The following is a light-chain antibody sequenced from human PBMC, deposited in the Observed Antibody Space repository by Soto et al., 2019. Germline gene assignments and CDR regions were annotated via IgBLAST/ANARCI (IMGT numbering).Light chain of an antibody. CDR1: QSVSRY. V-gene: IGKV3-11*01. J-gene: IGKJ1*01. Sequence: EIVFTQSPATLSLSPCERATLSCRASQSVSRYLAWYQQKPGQAPRLLIYHASNRATGIPARFSGSGSGTDFTLTISSLEPEDFAIYYCQHRSNWLWTFGQGTKVDI. CDR3: QHRSNWLWT. CDR2: HAS.